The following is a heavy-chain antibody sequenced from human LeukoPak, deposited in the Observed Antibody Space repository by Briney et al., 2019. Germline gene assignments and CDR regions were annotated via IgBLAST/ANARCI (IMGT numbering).Heavy chain of an antibody. Sequence: TGGSLRLPCAASGFTFSSYGMSWVRQAPGKGLEWVSAISGSGGSTYYADSVKGRFTISRDNSKNTLYLQMNSLRAEDTAVYYCVGNLRYFDWFDPWGQGTLVTVSS. V-gene: IGHV3-23*01. CDR1: GFTFSSYG. D-gene: IGHD3-9*01. CDR2: ISGSGGST. CDR3: VGNLRYFDWFDP. J-gene: IGHJ5*02.